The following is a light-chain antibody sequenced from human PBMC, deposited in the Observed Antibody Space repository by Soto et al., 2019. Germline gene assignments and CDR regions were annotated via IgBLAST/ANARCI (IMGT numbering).Light chain of an antibody. J-gene: IGKJ3*01. Sequence: DIQMTQSPSSLSASVGDRVTITCRASQSISSYLNWYQQKPGKAPNLLIYAASTLQSGVPSRFRASGSGTYFTLTISSLQPEDFATYYCQQSYSTPRTFGPGTKVDIK. CDR2: AAS. V-gene: IGKV1-39*01. CDR1: QSISSY. CDR3: QQSYSTPRT.